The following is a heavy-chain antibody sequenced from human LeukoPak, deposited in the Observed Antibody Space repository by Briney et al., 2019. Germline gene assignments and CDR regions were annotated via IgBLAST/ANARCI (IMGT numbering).Heavy chain of an antibody. V-gene: IGHV4-59*08. J-gene: IGHJ4*02. CDR3: ARRKAKTPNYFDY. CDR1: GGSISSSY. Sequence: SETLSLTCTVSGGSISSSYWSWIRQPPGKRLEWIGYIYHSGSTNYNPSLKSRVTISLDTSKNQFSLKLTSVTAADTAMYYCARRKAKTPNYFDYWGQGALVTVSS. CDR2: IYHSGST.